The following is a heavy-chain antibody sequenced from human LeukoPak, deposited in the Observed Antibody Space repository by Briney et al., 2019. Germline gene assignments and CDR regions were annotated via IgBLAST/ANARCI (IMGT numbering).Heavy chain of an antibody. D-gene: IGHD3-9*01. V-gene: IGHV3-23*01. CDR1: GFTFSSYA. J-gene: IGHJ4*02. CDR3: ARDSSDYDFLTGYLYYFDY. Sequence: PGGSLRLSCAASGFTFSSYAMSWVRQAPGKGLEWVSTIRGRGAGTYYADSVKGRFTISRDNSENTLYLQMNSLRAEDTAVYYCARDSSDYDFLTGYLYYFDYWGQGTLVTVSS. CDR2: IRGRGAGT.